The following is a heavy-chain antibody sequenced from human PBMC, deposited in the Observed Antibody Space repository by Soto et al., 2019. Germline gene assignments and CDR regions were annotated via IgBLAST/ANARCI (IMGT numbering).Heavy chain of an antibody. CDR1: GGTFSSYA. J-gene: IGHJ4*02. Sequence: QVQLVQSGAEVKKPGSSVKVSCKASGGTFSSYAISWVRQAPGQGLEWMGGIIPIFGTTNYAQKFQGRVTITADKSTSTAYMELSSLRSEDTAVYYCARGPLHYGDPTAPPDYWGQGTLVTVSS. D-gene: IGHD4-17*01. CDR3: ARGPLHYGDPTAPPDY. V-gene: IGHV1-69*06. CDR2: IIPIFGTT.